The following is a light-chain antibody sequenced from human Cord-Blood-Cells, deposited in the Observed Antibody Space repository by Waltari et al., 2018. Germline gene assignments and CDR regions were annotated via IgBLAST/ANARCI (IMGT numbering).Light chain of an antibody. CDR1: QSVSSN. V-gene: IGKV3-15*01. Sequence: EIVMTQSAATMSVYPGERANISCRASQSVSSNLAWYQQKPGQAPRLLIYGASTRATGIPARFSGSGSGTEFTLTISSLQSEDFAVYYCQQYNNWPITFGQGTRLEIK. J-gene: IGKJ5*01. CDR2: GAS. CDR3: QQYNNWPIT.